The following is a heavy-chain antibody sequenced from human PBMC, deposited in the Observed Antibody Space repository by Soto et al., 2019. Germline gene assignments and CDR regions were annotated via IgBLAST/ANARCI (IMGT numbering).Heavy chain of an antibody. V-gene: IGHV3-21*01. CDR2: ISSSSSYI. CDR1: GFTFSSYS. Sequence: GGSLRLSCAASGFTFSSYSMNWVRQAPGKGLEWVSSISSSSSYIYYADSVKGRFTISRDNTKNSLYLQMNSLRAEDTAVYYCARSGCSGGSCYYYYYYYMDVWGKGTTVTVSS. D-gene: IGHD2-15*01. J-gene: IGHJ6*03. CDR3: ARSGCSGGSCYYYYYYYMDV.